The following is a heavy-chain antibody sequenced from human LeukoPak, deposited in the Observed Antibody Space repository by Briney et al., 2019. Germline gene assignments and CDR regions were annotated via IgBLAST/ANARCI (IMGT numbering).Heavy chain of an antibody. J-gene: IGHJ6*02. V-gene: IGHV3-23*01. CDR3: AKSESYGDYTYYYYFAMDV. D-gene: IGHD4-17*01. Sequence: PGGSLRLSCAASGFTFSSFAMSWVRQAPGKGLEWVSGLSFSGGGTYYADSVKGRFTISRDNSKNTLYLQMSSLRAEDTAVYYCAKSESYGDYTYYYYFAMDVWGQGTTVTVSS. CDR2: LSFSGGGT. CDR1: GFTFSSFA.